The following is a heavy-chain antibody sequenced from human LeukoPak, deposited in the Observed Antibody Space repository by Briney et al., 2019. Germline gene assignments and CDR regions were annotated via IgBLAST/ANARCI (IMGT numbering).Heavy chain of an antibody. D-gene: IGHD5-18*01. Sequence: ASLKLSCKASGYTFTSYDINWVRQATGQGLEWMGWMNPNSGNTGYAQKFQGRVTMTRNTSISTAYMELSSLRSEDTAVYYCARTTDTAMVLGIDYWGQGTLVTVSS. CDR3: ARTTDTAMVLGIDY. CDR2: MNPNSGNT. J-gene: IGHJ4*02. CDR1: GYTFTSYD. V-gene: IGHV1-8*01.